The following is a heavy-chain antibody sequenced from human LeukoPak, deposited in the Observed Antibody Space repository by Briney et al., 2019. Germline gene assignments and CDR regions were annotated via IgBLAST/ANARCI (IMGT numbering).Heavy chain of an antibody. CDR1: GYTLTELS. CDR2: FDLEDGET. CDR3: ARGPFGVGIVVVHFDY. J-gene: IGHJ4*02. Sequence: ASVKVSCKVSGYTLTELSMHWVRQAPGKGLEWMGGFDLEDGETIYAQKFQGRVTMTEDTSTDTAYMELSSLRSEDTAVYYCARGPFGVGIVVVHFDYWGQGTLVTVSS. V-gene: IGHV1-24*01. D-gene: IGHD3-22*01.